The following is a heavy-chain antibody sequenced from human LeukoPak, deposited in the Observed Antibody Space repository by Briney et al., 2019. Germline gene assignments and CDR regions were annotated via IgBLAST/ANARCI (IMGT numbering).Heavy chain of an antibody. CDR3: AKGLVPAAIRVVDY. J-gene: IGHJ4*02. CDR2: ISASGGST. D-gene: IGHD2-2*01. V-gene: IGHV3-23*01. Sequence: PGGSLRLSCAASGFTFSTYAMSWVRQAPGKGLEWVSVISASGGSTYYADSVKGRFTISRDNSQNTLYLQVNSLRAEDTAVYYCAKGLVPAAIRVVDYWGQGTLVTVSS. CDR1: GFTFSTYA.